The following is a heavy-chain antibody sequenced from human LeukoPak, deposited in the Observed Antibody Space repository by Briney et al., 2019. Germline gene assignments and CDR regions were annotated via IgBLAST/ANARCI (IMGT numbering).Heavy chain of an antibody. J-gene: IGHJ4*02. D-gene: IGHD1-26*01. Sequence: SETLSLTCTVSGGSIITDYCSWIRQPPGKGVEWIGNIYYSGGTNYNPSLKSQVTISVDTSKNQFSLKLSSVTAADTGVYYCATLGLLRGAGFNLAAHFDFWGLGALVTVSS. CDR2: IYYSGGT. V-gene: IGHV4-59*08. CDR3: ATLGLLRGAGFNLAAHFDF. CDR1: GGSIITDY.